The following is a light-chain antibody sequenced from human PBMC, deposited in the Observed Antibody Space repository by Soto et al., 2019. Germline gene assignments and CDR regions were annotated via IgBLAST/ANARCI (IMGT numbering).Light chain of an antibody. CDR1: QSVSYN. J-gene: IGKJ4*01. CDR2: GAS. V-gene: IGKV3-15*01. Sequence: EIVMTQSPATLSVSPGERATLSCRASQSVSYNLAWYQQKPGQAPRLLIYGASTRATGIPARFSGSGSGTEFTLTISSLQSEDFAVYYCQQYNNWPGLTFGGGTRWIS. CDR3: QQYNNWPGLT.